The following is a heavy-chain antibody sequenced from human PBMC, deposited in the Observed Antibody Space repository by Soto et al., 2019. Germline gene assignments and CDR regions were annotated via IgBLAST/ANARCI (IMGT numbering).Heavy chain of an antibody. Sequence: SLRLSCLASGFTFSSDWMNWVRQAPGMGLEWVANVKHDGSEKYYVDSVKGRFTISRDNAKNSLYLQMNSLRAEDTAVYYCTIDGRGGDYWGQGTLVTVSS. V-gene: IGHV3-7*01. CDR1: GFTFSSDW. J-gene: IGHJ4*02. CDR2: VKHDGSEK. CDR3: TIDGRGGDY. D-gene: IGHD5-12*01.